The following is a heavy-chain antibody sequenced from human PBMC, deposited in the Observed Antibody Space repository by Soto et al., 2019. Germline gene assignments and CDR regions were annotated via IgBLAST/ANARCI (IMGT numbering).Heavy chain of an antibody. D-gene: IGHD6-25*01. CDR3: ARVSWQRFDY. J-gene: IGHJ4*02. CDR1: GYTLTELS. V-gene: IGHV3-48*02. CDR2: ISSSSSTI. Sequence: SGYTLTELSMHWVRQAPGKGLEWVSYISSSSSTIYYADSVKGRFTISRDNAKNSLYLQMNSLRDEDTAVYYCARVSWQRFDYWGQGMLVTVSS.